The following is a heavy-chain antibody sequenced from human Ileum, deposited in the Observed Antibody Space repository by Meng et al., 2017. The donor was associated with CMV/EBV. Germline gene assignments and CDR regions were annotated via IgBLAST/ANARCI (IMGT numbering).Heavy chain of an antibody. CDR3: AKRSAHSYTCDGNFDS. V-gene: IGHV3-23*01. J-gene: IGHJ4*02. CDR2: ISGRGGGT. Sequence: GESLKISCAASGFTFSNYGMSWVRQAPGKGLEWVSGISGRGGGTFYADSVKGRFTISRDNSKNTLYLQMNSLRVEDTAVYFCAKRSAHSYTCDGNFDSWGQGALVTVSS. D-gene: IGHD2-2*02. CDR1: GFTFSNYG.